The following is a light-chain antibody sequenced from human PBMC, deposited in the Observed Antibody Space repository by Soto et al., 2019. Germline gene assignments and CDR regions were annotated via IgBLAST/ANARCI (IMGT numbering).Light chain of an antibody. V-gene: IGKV3-20*01. CDR1: QNISVY. J-gene: IGKJ5*01. CDR2: GAS. CDR3: QQYGSSPIT. Sequence: IVLTHAPATLSFSPGEMATLSFRAIQNISVYLAWYRQKPGQSPSLLIYGASSRATGIPDRFSGSGSGTDFTLTISRLEPEDFAVYYCQQYGSSPITFGQGTRLEI.